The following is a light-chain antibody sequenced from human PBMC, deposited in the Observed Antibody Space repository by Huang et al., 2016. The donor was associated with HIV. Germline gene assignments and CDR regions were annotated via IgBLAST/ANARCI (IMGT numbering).Light chain of an antibody. Sequence: STRAVLPEDRATLACRASQSVCSKLAWFQHKPGQSPRLLIQGASTRATGIPARFSGSGSGTEFTLTISSLQSEDFAVYYCQQYNNWPYTFGQGTKLEIK. CDR1: QSVCSK. J-gene: IGKJ2*01. V-gene: IGKV3-15*01. CDR2: GAS. CDR3: QQYNNWPYT.